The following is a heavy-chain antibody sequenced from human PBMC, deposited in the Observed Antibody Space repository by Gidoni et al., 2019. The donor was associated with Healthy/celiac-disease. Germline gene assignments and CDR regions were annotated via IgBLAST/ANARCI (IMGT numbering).Heavy chain of an antibody. J-gene: IGHJ5*02. D-gene: IGHD6-19*01. Sequence: QVQLVQSGAEVKKPVSSVKVSCQPSGGTFSSHTISWLRQAPGQGLEWMGRIIPILGIANYAQKFQGRVTITADKSTSTAYMELSSLRSEDTAVYYCARGPYSSGRYNWFDPWGQGTLVTVSS. CDR3: ARGPYSSGRYNWFDP. V-gene: IGHV1-69*02. CDR2: IIPILGIA. CDR1: GGTFSSHT.